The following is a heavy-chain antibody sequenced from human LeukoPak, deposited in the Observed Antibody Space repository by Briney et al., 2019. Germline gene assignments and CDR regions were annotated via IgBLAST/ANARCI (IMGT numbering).Heavy chain of an antibody. CDR3: ARAVAWWLVRGGPMDV. CDR1: GFTFSSYS. J-gene: IGHJ6*02. Sequence: GGSLRLSCAASGFTFSSYSMSWIRQAPGKGLEWVSYISSSGSTIYYADSVKGRFTISRDNAKNSLYLQMNSLRAEDTAVYYCARAVAWWLVRGGPMDVWGQGTTVTVSS. D-gene: IGHD6-19*01. CDR2: ISSSGSTI. V-gene: IGHV3-48*04.